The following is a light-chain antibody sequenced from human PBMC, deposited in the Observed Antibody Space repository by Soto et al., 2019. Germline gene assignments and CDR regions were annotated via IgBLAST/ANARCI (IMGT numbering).Light chain of an antibody. Sequence: QPVLTQSPSASASLGASVKLTCTLSSGHSNYAIAWHQQQTEKGPRYLMKLNSDGSHTKGDGIPDRFSGSSSGAERYLTISTPQSEDEADYYCQTWDTGSVFGGGTKVTVL. J-gene: IGLJ2*01. CDR2: LNSDGSH. V-gene: IGLV4-69*01. CDR1: SGHSNYA. CDR3: QTWDTGSV.